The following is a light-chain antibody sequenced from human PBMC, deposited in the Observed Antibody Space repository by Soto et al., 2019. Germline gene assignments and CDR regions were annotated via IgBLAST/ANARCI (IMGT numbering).Light chain of an antibody. CDR3: CSYAGTYTVWV. Sequence: QPVLTQPRSVSGSPGQSVTISCTGTSSDVGGYNYVSWYQHHPGKAPKLMICDVTKRPSGVPDRFSGSKSGNTASLTISSLQAEDEADYYCCSYAGTYTVWVFGGGTKVTVL. CDR2: DVT. J-gene: IGLJ3*02. CDR1: SSDVGGYNY. V-gene: IGLV2-11*01.